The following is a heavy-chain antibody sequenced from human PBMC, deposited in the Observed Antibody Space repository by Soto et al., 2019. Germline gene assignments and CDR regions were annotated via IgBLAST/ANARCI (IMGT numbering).Heavy chain of an antibody. J-gene: IGHJ6*02. Sequence: WASVKVSCKASGYTFTSYYMHWVRQAPGQGLEWMGIINPSGGSTSYAQKFQGRVTMTRDTSTSTVYMELSSLRSEDTAVYYCARDQELYSSNYYGMDVWGQGTTVTVSS. V-gene: IGHV1-46*01. D-gene: IGHD1-26*01. CDR2: INPSGGST. CDR1: GYTFTSYY. CDR3: ARDQELYSSNYYGMDV.